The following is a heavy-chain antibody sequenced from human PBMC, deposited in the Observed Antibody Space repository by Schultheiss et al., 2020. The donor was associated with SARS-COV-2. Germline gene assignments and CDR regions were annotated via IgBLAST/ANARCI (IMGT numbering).Heavy chain of an antibody. CDR3: ARGLGYCSSTSCYDAFDI. V-gene: IGHV3-30*04. CDR2: ISYDGSNK. Sequence: GGSLRLSCAASGFTFSSYAMHWVRQAPGKGLEWVAVISYDGSNKYYADSVKGRFTISRDNSKNTLYLQMNSLRAEDTAVHYCARGLGYCSSTSCYDAFDIWGQGTMVTVSS. J-gene: IGHJ3*02. D-gene: IGHD2-2*01. CDR1: GFTFSSYA.